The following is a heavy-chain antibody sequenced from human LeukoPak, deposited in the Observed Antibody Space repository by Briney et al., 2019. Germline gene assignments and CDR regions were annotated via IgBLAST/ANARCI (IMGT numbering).Heavy chain of an antibody. V-gene: IGHV4-34*01. CDR1: GGSFSGYY. J-gene: IGHJ4*02. CDR2: INHSGGT. CDR3: ARGTDMTPISGYYSFVY. Sequence: PSETLSLTCAVYGGSFSGYYWSWIRQPPGKGLEWIGEINHSGGTNYNPSLKSRVTISVDTSKNQFSLKVTSVTAADTAVYYCARGTDMTPISGYYSFVYWGQGTLVSVSS. D-gene: IGHD5-12*01.